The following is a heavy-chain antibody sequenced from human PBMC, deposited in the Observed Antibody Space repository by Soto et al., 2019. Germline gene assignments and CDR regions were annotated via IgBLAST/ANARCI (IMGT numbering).Heavy chain of an antibody. CDR1: GFTFTSSA. J-gene: IGHJ6*02. CDR2: IVVGSGNT. V-gene: IGHV1-58*01. D-gene: IGHD2-15*01. CDR3: AADLPNVVPMDV. Sequence: GASVKVSCKASGFTFTSSAVQWVRQARGQRLGRIGWIVVGSGNTNYAQKFQERVTITRDMSTSTAYMELSSLRSEDTAVYYCAADLPNVVPMDVWGQGTTVTVSS.